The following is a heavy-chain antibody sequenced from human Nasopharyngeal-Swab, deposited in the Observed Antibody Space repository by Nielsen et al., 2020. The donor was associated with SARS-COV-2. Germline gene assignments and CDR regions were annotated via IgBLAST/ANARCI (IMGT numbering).Heavy chain of an antibody. CDR2: ISGSGGST. CDR1: GFTFSSYA. D-gene: IGHD6-19*01. CDR3: AKKLSSGWYGPFDY. J-gene: IGHJ4*02. Sequence: GESLKISCAASGFTFSSYAMSWVRQAPGKGLEWVSAISGSGGSTYYADSVKGRSTISRDNSKNTLYLQMNSLRAEDTAVYYCAKKLSSGWYGPFDYWGQGTLVTVSS. V-gene: IGHV3-23*01.